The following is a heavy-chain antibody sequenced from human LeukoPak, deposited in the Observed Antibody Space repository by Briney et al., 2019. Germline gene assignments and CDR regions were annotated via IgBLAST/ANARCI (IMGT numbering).Heavy chain of an antibody. J-gene: IGHJ4*02. V-gene: IGHV3-23*01. D-gene: IGHD3-22*01. CDR3: AKGVRRSSDYSSPVDY. CDR2: ISGSGGST. Sequence: GGSLRLSCAASGFTFSSYAMSWVRQAPGKGLEWVSAISGSGGSTYYADSVKGRFTISRDNSRNTLYLQMNSMRVEDTAVYYCAKGVRRSSDYSSPVDYWGQGTLVTVSS. CDR1: GFTFSSYA.